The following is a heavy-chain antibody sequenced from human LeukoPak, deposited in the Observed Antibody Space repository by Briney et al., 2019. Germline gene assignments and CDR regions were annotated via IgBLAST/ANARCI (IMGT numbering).Heavy chain of an antibody. Sequence: ASVKVSCKASGYTFTGYYMHWVRQAPGQGLEWMGWINPNSGGTNYAQKFQGRVTMTRDTSISTAYMELSRLRSDDTAVYYCATNYYDSSGYSHLDYWGQGTLVTVSS. D-gene: IGHD3-22*01. CDR1: GYTFTGYY. CDR2: INPNSGGT. V-gene: IGHV1-2*02. J-gene: IGHJ4*02. CDR3: ATNYYDSSGYSHLDY.